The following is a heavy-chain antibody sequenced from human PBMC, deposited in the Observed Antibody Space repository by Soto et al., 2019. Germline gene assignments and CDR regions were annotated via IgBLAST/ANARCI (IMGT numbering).Heavy chain of an antibody. V-gene: IGHV5-51*01. Sequence: PGESLKISCEGSGYGFTSYWIGWVRQMPGKGLEWMGIIYPGDSDTRYSPSFQGQVTISADKSISTAYLQWSSLKASDTAMYYCAGAPTSLSARPVGYYYYGMDVWCPGTTVTVSS. CDR2: IYPGDSDT. CDR3: AGAPTSLSARPVGYYYYGMDV. CDR1: GYGFTSYW. J-gene: IGHJ6*02. D-gene: IGHD6-6*01.